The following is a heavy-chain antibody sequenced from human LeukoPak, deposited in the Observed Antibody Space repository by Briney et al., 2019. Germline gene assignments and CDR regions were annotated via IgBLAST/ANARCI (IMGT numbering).Heavy chain of an antibody. CDR2: ISAYNGNT. CDR3: ARVVPMLYGSGWPLWADY. Sequence: GASVKVSCKAPGYTFTSYGISWVRQAPGRGLEWMGWISAYNGNTNYAQKLQGRVTMTTDTSTSTAYMELRSLRSDDTAVYYCARVVPMLYGSGWPLWADYWGQGTLVTVSS. D-gene: IGHD6-19*01. J-gene: IGHJ4*02. V-gene: IGHV1-18*01. CDR1: GYTFTSYG.